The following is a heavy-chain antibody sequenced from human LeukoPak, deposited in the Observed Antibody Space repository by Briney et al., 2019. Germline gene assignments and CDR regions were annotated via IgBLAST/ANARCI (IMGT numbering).Heavy chain of an antibody. D-gene: IGHD5-18*01. CDR2: IYYSGST. V-gene: IGHV4-39*01. CDR1: GGSISSSSYY. J-gene: IGHJ4*02. Sequence: SEALSLTCNVSGGSISSSSYYWGWIRQPPGKGLEWIGSIYYSGSTYYNSSLKSRVTISVDTSKNQFSLKLSSVTAADTAVYYCARGLWGYSYGYIFDYWGQGTLVTVSS. CDR3: ARGLWGYSYGYIFDY.